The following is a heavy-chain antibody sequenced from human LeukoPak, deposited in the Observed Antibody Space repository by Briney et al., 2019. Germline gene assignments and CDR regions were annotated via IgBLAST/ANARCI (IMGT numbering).Heavy chain of an antibody. Sequence: GGSLRLSCAASGFTFSSYAMSWVRQAPGKGLEWVSAISGSGGSTYYADSVKGRFTISRDNSKNTLYLQMNSLRAEDTAVYYCAKADTVATIGRGGFDYWGQGTLVTVSS. CDR1: GFTFSSYA. CDR2: ISGSGGST. J-gene: IGHJ4*02. D-gene: IGHD5-12*01. V-gene: IGHV3-23*01. CDR3: AKADTVATIGRGGFDY.